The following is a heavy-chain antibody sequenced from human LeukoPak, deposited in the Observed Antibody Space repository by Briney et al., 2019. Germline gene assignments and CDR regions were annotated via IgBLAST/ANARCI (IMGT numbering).Heavy chain of an antibody. J-gene: IGHJ4*02. CDR3: AGSRDGYAGGFFDY. Sequence: SETLSLTCTVSGGSISSGSYYWSWIRQPAGKGLEWIGRIYTSGSTNYNPSLKSRVTVSVDTSKNQFSLKLSSVTAADTAVYYCAGSRDGYAGGFFDYWGQGTLVTVSS. CDR1: GGSISSGSYY. CDR2: IYTSGST. D-gene: IGHD5-24*01. V-gene: IGHV4-61*02.